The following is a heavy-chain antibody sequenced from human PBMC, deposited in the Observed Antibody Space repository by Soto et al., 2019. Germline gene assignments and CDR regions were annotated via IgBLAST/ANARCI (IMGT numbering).Heavy chain of an antibody. V-gene: IGHV2-5*02. Sequence: QNTLKESGATLVKPIQTLTLTCTFSGLSLSTTGVGVGWIRQPPGKALEWLALIYWDDDKRYSPSLKSRLTITKDTSKNQVVLTMTNMDPVDTATYYCVQSRCGGDCLQSYSSHSYYGLDVWGQGTTVTVSS. CDR2: IYWDDDK. CDR3: VQSRCGGDCLQSYSSHSYYGLDV. J-gene: IGHJ6*02. D-gene: IGHD2-21*02. CDR1: GLSLSTTGVG.